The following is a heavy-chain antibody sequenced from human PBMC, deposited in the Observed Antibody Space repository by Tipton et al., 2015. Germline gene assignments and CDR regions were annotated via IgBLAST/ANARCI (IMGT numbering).Heavy chain of an antibody. CDR3: ARGLLLWFGMSDY. CDR2: IFHRGDT. J-gene: IGHJ4*02. CDR1: GYSISSGYY. D-gene: IGHD3-10*01. V-gene: IGHV4-38-2*01. Sequence: PGLVKPSETLSLTCDVSGYSISSGYYWGWIRQPPGKGLEWIGSIFHRGDTNYNPSLKSRVTISLDTSKNQFSLKLNSVTAADTAVYYCARGLLLWFGMSDYWGRGTLVTVSS.